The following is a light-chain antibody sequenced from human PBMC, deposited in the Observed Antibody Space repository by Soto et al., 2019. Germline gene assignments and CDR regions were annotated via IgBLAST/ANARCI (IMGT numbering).Light chain of an antibody. Sequence: DIQMTQSPSSLSASVGDRVTMTCRASQSITTHVNWYQQKPGKAPKLLIYDASILQSGVPSRVSGSGSGTDFPLTISRLQPEDFATYFCQQSYSTPTPPTFGQGTKLEI. V-gene: IGKV1-39*01. J-gene: IGKJ2*01. CDR2: DAS. CDR3: QQSYSTPTPPT. CDR1: QSITTH.